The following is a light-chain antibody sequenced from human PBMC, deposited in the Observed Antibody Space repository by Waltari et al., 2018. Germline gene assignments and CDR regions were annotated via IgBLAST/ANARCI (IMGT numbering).Light chain of an antibody. CDR3: QQYKSYRT. Sequence: DIQMTQSPSTLSASVGDRVTITCRASQSISSWLAWYQQKPGKAPKLLIYKASSLESGVPSRFSGSGSGTEFTLTNSSLQPDDFATYYCQQYKSYRTFGQGTKVEIK. V-gene: IGKV1-5*03. CDR2: KAS. J-gene: IGKJ1*01. CDR1: QSISSW.